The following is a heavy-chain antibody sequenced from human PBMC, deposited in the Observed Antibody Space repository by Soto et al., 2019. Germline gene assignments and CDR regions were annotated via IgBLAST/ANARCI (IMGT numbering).Heavy chain of an antibody. J-gene: IGHJ3*02. CDR2: IIPILGTA. D-gene: IGHD2-21*02. Sequence: AASVKVSCKASGGTFSSYAISWVRQAPGQGLEWMGGIIPILGTANYAQKFQGRVTITADESTSTAYMELSSLRSEDTAVYYCAREGGGNSHDAFDIWGQGTMVTVSS. V-gene: IGHV1-69*13. CDR3: AREGGGNSHDAFDI. CDR1: GGTFSSYA.